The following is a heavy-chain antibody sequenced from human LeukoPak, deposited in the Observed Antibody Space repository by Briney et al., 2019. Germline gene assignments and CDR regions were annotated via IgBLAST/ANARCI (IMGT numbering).Heavy chain of an antibody. CDR3: ASSENYWFDP. Sequence: NASETLSLTCAVSGGSISSYYWSWIRQPPGKGLEWIGYIYYSGSTNYNPSLKSRVTISVDTSKNQFSLKLSSVTAADTAVYYCASSENYWFDPWGQGTLVTVSS. V-gene: IGHV4-59*01. CDR2: IYYSGST. CDR1: GGSISSYY. J-gene: IGHJ5*02.